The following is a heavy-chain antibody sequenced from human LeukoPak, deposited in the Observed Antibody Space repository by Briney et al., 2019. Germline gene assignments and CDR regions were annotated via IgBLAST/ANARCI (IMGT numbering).Heavy chain of an antibody. CDR1: GYRFTSYW. J-gene: IGHJ5*02. CDR2: IYPGDSDT. CDR3: ARHPIEGATQSWFDP. D-gene: IGHD1-26*01. V-gene: IGHV5-51*01. Sequence: GESLKISCKGSGYRFTSYWLGWVRQMPGKGLEWLGIIYPGDSDTRYSPSFQSQVTIAADKSISTAYLQWSSLKASDTAMYYCARHPIEGATQSWFDPWGQGTLVTVSS.